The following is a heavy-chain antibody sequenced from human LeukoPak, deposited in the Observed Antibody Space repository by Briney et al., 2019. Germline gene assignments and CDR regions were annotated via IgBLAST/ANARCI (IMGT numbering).Heavy chain of an antibody. J-gene: IGHJ4*02. V-gene: IGHV3-7*01. D-gene: IGHD1-14*01. Sequence: GGSLRLSCVASGFTFRDYWMTWVRQAPGKGLEYVANIKYDGSDKYYVDSVKGRFTISRDNAKNSVYLQMNSLRVEDTAVYYCARRNLFDYWGQGTLVTVSS. CDR3: ARRNLFDY. CDR2: IKYDGSDK. CDR1: GFTFRDYW.